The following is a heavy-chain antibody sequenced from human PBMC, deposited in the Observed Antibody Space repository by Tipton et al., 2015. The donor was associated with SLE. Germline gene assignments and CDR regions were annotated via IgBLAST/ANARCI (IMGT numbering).Heavy chain of an antibody. J-gene: IGHJ6*02. D-gene: IGHD2-21*01. CDR3: ARGPHGKPPYHYYGMDV. V-gene: IGHV4-61*05. CDR2: IYYSGDT. Sequence: TLSLTCTVSGGSISSSSYYWGWIRQSPGEGLEWIGYIYYSGDTNYNPSLKSRVTISVDTSKNQFSLKLTSVTAADTAVYYCARGPHGKPPYHYYGMDVWGQGTTVTVFS. CDR1: GGSISSSSYY.